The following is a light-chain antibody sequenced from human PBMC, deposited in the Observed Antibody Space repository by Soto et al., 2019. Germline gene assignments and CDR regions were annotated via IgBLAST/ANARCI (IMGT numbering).Light chain of an antibody. V-gene: IGKV1-9*01. CDR2: AAS. CDR3: QQVNSFPST. CDR1: QDISSP. Sequence: IQLTQSPSSLSASVGDRVTITCRARQDISSPLDWYQQKPGKAPKLLIYAASTLQTGVPSMFSGGGSGTYFTLTLSSLQHEDFATYYCQQVNSFPSTFGQGTRLEIK. J-gene: IGKJ5*01.